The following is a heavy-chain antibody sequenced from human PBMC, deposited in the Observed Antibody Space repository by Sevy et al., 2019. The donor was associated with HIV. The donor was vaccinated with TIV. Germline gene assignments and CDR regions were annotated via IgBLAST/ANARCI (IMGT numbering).Heavy chain of an antibody. CDR2: IRHGGYT. V-gene: IGHV4-39*01. CDR3: VGPKLTYTNGWHYFDY. Sequence: ETLYLTCIVSGASISNTAYYWGWIRQSPGKGLEWIASIRHGGYTFYNPSLKSRVTISADTSKNQFSLKLTSVSAADTSIYYCVGPKLTYTNGWHYFDYWGQGTVVTVSS. D-gene: IGHD2-8*01. CDR1: GASISNTAYY. J-gene: IGHJ4*02.